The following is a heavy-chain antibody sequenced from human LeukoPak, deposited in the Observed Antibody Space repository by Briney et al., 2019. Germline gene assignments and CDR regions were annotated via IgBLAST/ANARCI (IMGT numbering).Heavy chain of an antibody. V-gene: IGHV4-39*01. CDR1: GGSIGSSSYY. J-gene: IGHJ6*03. Sequence: PSETLSLTCTVSGGSIGSSSYYWGWIRQPPGKGLEWIGSIYYSGSTYYNPSLKSRVTISVDTSKNQFSLKLSSVTAADTAVYYCARHFYGDYVADYYYYYYMDVWGKGTTVTVSS. CDR2: IYYSGST. CDR3: ARHFYGDYVADYYYYYYMDV. D-gene: IGHD4-17*01.